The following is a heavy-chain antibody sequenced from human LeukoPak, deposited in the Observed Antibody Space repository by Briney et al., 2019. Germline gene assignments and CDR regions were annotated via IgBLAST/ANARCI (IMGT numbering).Heavy chain of an antibody. Sequence: PGGSLRLSCAASGFTFSSYSMNWVRQAPGKGLEWVSSISGSSSYIYYADSVKGRFTISRHNAKNSLYLQMNSLRAEDTAVYYCERDLVVATGPDYWGQGTRVTVSS. CDR2: ISGSSSYI. CDR1: GFTFSSYS. CDR3: ERDLVVATGPDY. D-gene: IGHD5-12*01. J-gene: IGHJ4*02. V-gene: IGHV3-21*01.